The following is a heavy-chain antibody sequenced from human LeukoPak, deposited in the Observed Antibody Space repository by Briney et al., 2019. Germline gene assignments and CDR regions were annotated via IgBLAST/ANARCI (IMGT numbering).Heavy chain of an antibody. D-gene: IGHD3-16*02. CDR1: GYTFSNYY. CDR3: ARGLIDCFDY. Sequence: ASVKVSCKASGYTFSNYYLHWVRQAPGQGLEWMGWMNPNSGNTGYAQKFQGRVTMTRNTSISTAYMELSSLRSEDTAVYYCARGLIDCFDYWGQGTLVTVSS. V-gene: IGHV1-8*02. J-gene: IGHJ4*02. CDR2: MNPNSGNT.